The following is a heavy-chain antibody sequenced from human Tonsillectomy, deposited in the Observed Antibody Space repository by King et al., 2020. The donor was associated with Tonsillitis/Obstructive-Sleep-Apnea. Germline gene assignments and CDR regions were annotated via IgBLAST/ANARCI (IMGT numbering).Heavy chain of an antibody. J-gene: IGHJ4*02. V-gene: IGHV4-34*01. CDR2: INHSGST. Sequence: VQLPQWGAGLLKPSETLSLTCAVYGGSFSGYYWSWIRQPPGKGLEWIGEINHSGSTNSNPSLKSRVTISVDTSKNQFSLKLSSVTAADTAVYFCAIRLGYCSGDSCLDYWGQGTLGTVSS. CDR3: AIRLGYCSGDSCLDY. CDR1: GGSFSGYY. D-gene: IGHD2-15*01.